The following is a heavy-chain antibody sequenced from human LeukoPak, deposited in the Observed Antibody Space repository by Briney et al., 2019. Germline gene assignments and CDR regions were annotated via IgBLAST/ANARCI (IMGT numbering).Heavy chain of an antibody. V-gene: IGHV4-61*01. Sequence: SETLSLTCTVSGGSVSSGSYYWSWIRQPPGKGLEWIGYIYYSGSTNYNPSLKSRVTISVDTSKNQFSLKLSSVTAADTAVYYCARDGKYYDSSGYSHFGYWGQGTLVTVSS. J-gene: IGHJ4*02. CDR2: IYYSGST. CDR3: ARDGKYYDSSGYSHFGY. D-gene: IGHD3-22*01. CDR1: GGSVSSGSYY.